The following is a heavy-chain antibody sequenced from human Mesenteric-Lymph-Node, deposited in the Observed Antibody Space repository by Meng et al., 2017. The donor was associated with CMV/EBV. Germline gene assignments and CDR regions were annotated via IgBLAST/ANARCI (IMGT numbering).Heavy chain of an antibody. CDR3: AKVDLLLDY. D-gene: IGHD2-15*01. CDR1: GYSISSGDY. Sequence: SETLSLTCTVSGYSISSGDYGGWSRQPPGKGLEWIGSIYHTGNTYYNPSLKSRVTISVDTSKNQFSLKLSSVSAADTAVYYCAKVDLLLDYWGQGTLVTVSS. CDR2: IYHTGNT. J-gene: IGHJ4*02. V-gene: IGHV4-38-2*02.